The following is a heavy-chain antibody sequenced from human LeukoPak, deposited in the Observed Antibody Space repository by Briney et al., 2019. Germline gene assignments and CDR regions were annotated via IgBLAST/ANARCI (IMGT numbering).Heavy chain of an antibody. Sequence: SETLSLTCTVSGGSISSYYWSWIRQPPGKGLEWLGYIYYSGSTNYNPSLKSRVTISVDTSKNQFSLKLSSVTAADTAVYYCARGHSSSPDAFDIWGQGTMVTVSS. CDR1: GGSISSYY. V-gene: IGHV4-59*01. CDR2: IYYSGST. J-gene: IGHJ3*02. CDR3: ARGHSSSPDAFDI. D-gene: IGHD6-6*01.